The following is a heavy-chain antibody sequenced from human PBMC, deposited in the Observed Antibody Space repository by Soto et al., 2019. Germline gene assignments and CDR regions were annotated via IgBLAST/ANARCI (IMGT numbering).Heavy chain of an antibody. D-gene: IGHD3-10*01. V-gene: IGHV3-48*02. CDR2: ISSSSSLI. CDR1: GFTFATYG. Sequence: PGGSLRLSCAASGFTFATYGMNWVRQAPGNGLEWVSYISSSSSLIHYADSVKGRFTISRDNAQNSLYLQMNSLRDEDTAVYYCARTGGSGSNNWFDPWGQGTLVTVSS. J-gene: IGHJ5*02. CDR3: ARTGGSGSNNWFDP.